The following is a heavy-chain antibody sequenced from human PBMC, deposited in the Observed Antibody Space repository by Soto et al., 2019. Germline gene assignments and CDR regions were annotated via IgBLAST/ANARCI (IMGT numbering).Heavy chain of an antibody. J-gene: IGHJ4*02. CDR1: GYSISTCYY. V-gene: IGHV4-38-2*02. Sequence: AETLSLTCTVSGYSISTCYYWAWVRQSPGEGLEWIGSVYRSGAAYYSPTLKSRVTISVDTSKNHFSLHLKSVNAAAAAVSSCARDYPYGLDVAGYFDFWGQGTPVTVSS. CDR2: VYRSGAA. CDR3: ARDYPYGLDVAGYFDF. D-gene: IGHD6-19*01.